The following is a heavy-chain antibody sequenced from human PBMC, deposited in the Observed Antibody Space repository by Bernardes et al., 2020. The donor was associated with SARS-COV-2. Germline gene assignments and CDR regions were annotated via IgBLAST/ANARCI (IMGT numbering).Heavy chain of an antibody. D-gene: IGHD2-15*01. CDR3: ARAPTEYCSGDGCYSHVDYFYYGMDV. V-gene: IGHV3-48*01. J-gene: IGHJ6*02. CDR2: ISSSSSTI. Sequence: GGSLRLSCAASGFTFSSYSMNWVRQAPGKGLEWVSYISSSSSTIYYADSVRGRFTLSRDNSKNTLNLQMDSLRTEDTAVYYCARAPTEYCSGDGCYSHVDYFYYGMDVWGQGTTVTVSS. CDR1: GFTFSSYS.